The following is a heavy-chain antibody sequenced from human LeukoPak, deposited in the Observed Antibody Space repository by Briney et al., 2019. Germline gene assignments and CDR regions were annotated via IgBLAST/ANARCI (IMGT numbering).Heavy chain of an antibody. CDR2: IYHSGST. V-gene: IGHV4-38-2*02. CDR1: GGSISSGYY. CDR3: ARSGWFGDFQQARYYYYHYMDV. D-gene: IGHD3-10*01. J-gene: IGHJ6*03. Sequence: SETLSLTCTVSGGSISSGYYWGWIRQPPGKGLEWIGSIYHSGSTYYNPSLKSRVTISVDTSKNQFSLKLSSVTAADTAVSYCARSGWFGDFQQARYYYYHYMDVWGKGTTVTVSS.